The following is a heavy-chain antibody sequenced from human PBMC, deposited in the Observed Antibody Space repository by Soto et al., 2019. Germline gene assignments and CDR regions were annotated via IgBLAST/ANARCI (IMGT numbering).Heavy chain of an antibody. CDR1: GFTFSTYA. D-gene: IGHD3-9*01. CDR2: ISGSSGST. CDR3: AKLISDILAPSDY. Sequence: GGSLRLSCAASGFTFSTYAVSWVRQAPGKGLEWVSGISGSSGSTYYADSVKGRFTISRDNSKNTLYLQMNSLRAEDPAVYSCAKLISDILAPSDYWGQGTLVTVSS. J-gene: IGHJ4*02. V-gene: IGHV3-23*01.